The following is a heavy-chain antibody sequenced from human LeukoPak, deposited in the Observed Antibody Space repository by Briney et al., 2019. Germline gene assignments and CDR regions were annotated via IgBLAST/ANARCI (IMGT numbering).Heavy chain of an antibody. CDR3: ARNGGKLGISAYYMDV. CDR2: MNPNSGNT. V-gene: IGHV1-8*01. D-gene: IGHD7-27*01. CDR1: GYTSTSYD. J-gene: IGHJ6*03. Sequence: ASVKVSCKASGYTSTSYDINWVRQATGQGLEWMGWMNPNSGNTGYAQKLQGRVTMTRNTSISTAYMELSSLRSEDTAAYYCARNGGKLGISAYYMDVWGKGTTVTVSS.